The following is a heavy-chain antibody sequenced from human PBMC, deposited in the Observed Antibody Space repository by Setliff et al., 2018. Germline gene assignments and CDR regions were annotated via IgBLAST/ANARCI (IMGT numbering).Heavy chain of an antibody. CDR2: MNPNNDDT. J-gene: IGHJ4*02. CDR3: ARGRGFSGLESTVDFFEY. CDR1: GGTFSSYA. Sequence: ASVKVSCKASGGTFSSYAINWVRQAPGQGLEWMGWMNPNNDDTGSAHKFQDRVTMTVNRAISTAYLELSGLTPDDTAVYFCARGRGFSGLESTVDFFEYWGPGTLVTVSS. D-gene: IGHD6-19*01. V-gene: IGHV1-8*02.